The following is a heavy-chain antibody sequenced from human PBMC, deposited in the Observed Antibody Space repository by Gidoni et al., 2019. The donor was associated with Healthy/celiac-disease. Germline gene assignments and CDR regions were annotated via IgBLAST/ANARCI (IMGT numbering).Heavy chain of an antibody. V-gene: IGHV3-23*01. CDR1: GFTVSSYA. J-gene: IGHJ4*02. CDR3: AKAGPAARPRFDY. D-gene: IGHD6-6*01. Sequence: VQLLESGGGLVQPVGSLRLSCAASGFTVSSYAMSWVRQAPGKGLEWVSVISGSGGSTYYADSGKGRFTISRDNSKNTLYLQMNSLRAEDTAVYYCAKAGPAARPRFDYWGQGTLVTVSS. CDR2: ISGSGGST.